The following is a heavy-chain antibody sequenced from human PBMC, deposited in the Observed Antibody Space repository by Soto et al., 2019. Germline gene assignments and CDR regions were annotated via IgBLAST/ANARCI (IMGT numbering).Heavy chain of an antibody. CDR3: AIHIRSGWHIDS. CDR1: GFTFSSYS. CDR2: ISSSSSTI. D-gene: IGHD6-19*01. J-gene: IGHJ4*02. Sequence: PGGSLRLSCAASGFTFSSYSMNWVRQAPGKGLEWASYISSSSSTIYYADSVKGRFTISRDNAKNSLYLQMNSLRAEDTAVYYCAIHIRSGWHIDSLGQGALVTISS. V-gene: IGHV3-48*01.